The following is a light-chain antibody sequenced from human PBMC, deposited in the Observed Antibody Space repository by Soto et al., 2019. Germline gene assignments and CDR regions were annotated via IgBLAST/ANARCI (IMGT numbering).Light chain of an antibody. CDR3: QQYSSLWT. V-gene: IGKV3-20*01. CDR1: QSVSNNY. J-gene: IGKJ1*01. Sequence: EIVLTQSPGTLSLSPGERATLSCRTSQSVSNNYLAWYQQKPGQAPRLLIYGASSRATGIPDRFSGSGSGTYFTLSISRLEPEDFAVYYCQQYSSLWTFGQGTKGEIK. CDR2: GAS.